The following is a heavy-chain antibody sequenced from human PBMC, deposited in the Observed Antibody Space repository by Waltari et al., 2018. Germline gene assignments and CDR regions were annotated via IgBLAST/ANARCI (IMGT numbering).Heavy chain of an antibody. D-gene: IGHD5-12*01. V-gene: IGHV1-8*03. CDR2: MKPNIGNT. Sequence: QVQLVQSGAEVKKPGASVKVSCKASGHTFTSHDFNWVRQATGQGMEWMGRMKPNIGNTGYAQKFQGRVTITRNTSISTAYMELGSLRSEDTAVYYCAVMKENIAPFDYWGQGTLVTVSS. CDR1: GHTFTSHD. CDR3: AVMKENIAPFDY. J-gene: IGHJ4*02.